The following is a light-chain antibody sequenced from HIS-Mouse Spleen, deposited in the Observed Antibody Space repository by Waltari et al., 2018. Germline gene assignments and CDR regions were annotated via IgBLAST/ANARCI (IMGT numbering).Light chain of an antibody. V-gene: IGKV3-11*01. CDR1: QSVSSY. CDR3: QQRSNWPLFT. J-gene: IGKJ3*01. Sequence: EIVLTQSPATLSLSPGERATLSCRASQSVSSYLAWYQQKPGQAPRLLIYDASNRATGIPARFSGSGSGTYFTLTISSLEPEDFAVYYCQQRSNWPLFTFGPGTKVDIK. CDR2: DAS.